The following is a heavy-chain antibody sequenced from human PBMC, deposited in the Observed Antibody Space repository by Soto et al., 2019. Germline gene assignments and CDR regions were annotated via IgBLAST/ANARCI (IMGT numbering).Heavy chain of an antibody. Sequence: EVQLVESGGGLVQPGGSLRLSCAASGFTFSSYEMNWVRQAPGKGLEWVSYISSSGSTIYYADSVKGRITISRDNAKNSLYLQMNSLRAEDTAVYYCARGDIRTPPQYYYGMDVWGQGTTVTVSS. CDR3: ARGDIRTPPQYYYGMDV. D-gene: IGHD2-2*01. CDR2: ISSSGSTI. V-gene: IGHV3-48*03. CDR1: GFTFSSYE. J-gene: IGHJ6*02.